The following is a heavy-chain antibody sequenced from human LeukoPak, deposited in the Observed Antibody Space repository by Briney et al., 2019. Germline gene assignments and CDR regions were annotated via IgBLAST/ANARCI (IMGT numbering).Heavy chain of an antibody. J-gene: IGHJ4*02. CDR3: ARSYGDYFDY. CDR1: GGSVSSGSYY. D-gene: IGHD3-10*01. V-gene: IGHV4-61*01. Sequence: SETLSLTCTVSGGSVSSGSYYWSWIRQPPGKGLEWIGYIYYSGSTNYNPSLKSRVTISVDTSKNQFSLKLSSETAADTAVYYCARSYGDYFDYWGQGTLVTVSS. CDR2: IYYSGST.